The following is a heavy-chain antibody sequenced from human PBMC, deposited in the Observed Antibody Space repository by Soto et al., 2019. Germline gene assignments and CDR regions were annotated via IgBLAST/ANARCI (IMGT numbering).Heavy chain of an antibody. Sequence: SETLSLTCTVSGGSISSYYWSWIRQPPGKGLEWIGEIYHSGSTNYNPSLKSRVTISVDKSKNQFSLKLSSVTAADTAVYYCATLVSYRYFDLWGRGTLVTVSS. J-gene: IGHJ2*01. CDR2: IYHSGST. V-gene: IGHV4-59*12. CDR3: ATLVSYRYFDL. D-gene: IGHD6-13*01. CDR1: GGSISSYY.